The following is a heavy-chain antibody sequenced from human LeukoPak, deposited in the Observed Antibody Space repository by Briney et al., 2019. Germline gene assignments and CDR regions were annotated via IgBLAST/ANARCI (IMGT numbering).Heavy chain of an antibody. CDR3: ARSLGFSPPFDY. J-gene: IGHJ4*02. CDR2: IIPIFGTA. V-gene: IGHV1-69*13. CDR1: GGTFSSYA. D-gene: IGHD3-3*01. Sequence: ASVKVSFKASGGTFSSYATSWVRQAPGQGLEWMGGIIPIFGTANYAQKFQGRVTITADESTSTAYMELSSLRSEDTAVYYCARSLGFSPPFDYWGQGTLVTVSS.